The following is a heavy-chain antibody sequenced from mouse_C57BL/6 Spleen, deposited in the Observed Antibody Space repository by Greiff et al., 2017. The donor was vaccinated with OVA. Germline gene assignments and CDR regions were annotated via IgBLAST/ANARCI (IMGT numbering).Heavy chain of an antibody. V-gene: IGHV1-54*01. Sequence: VQLQQSGAELVRPGTSVKVSCKASGYAFTNYLIEWVKQRPGQGLEWIGVINPGSGGTNYNEKFKGKATLTADKSSSTAYMQLSSLTSEDSAVYFCARGGSYYGSSPFDYWGQGTTLTVSS. D-gene: IGHD1-1*01. CDR2: INPGSGGT. CDR3: ARGGSYYGSSPFDY. J-gene: IGHJ2*01. CDR1: GYAFTNYL.